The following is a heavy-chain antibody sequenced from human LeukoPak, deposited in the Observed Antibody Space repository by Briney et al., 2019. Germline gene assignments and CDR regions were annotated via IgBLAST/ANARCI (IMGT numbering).Heavy chain of an antibody. D-gene: IGHD4-17*01. Sequence: GGSLRLSCAASGFTFTNAWMAWVRQAPGKGLEWVSYISSSGSTIYYADSVKGRFTISRDNAKNSLYLQMNSLRAEDTAVYYCASLMTTVTTIDYWGQGTLVTVSS. V-gene: IGHV3-11*01. CDR3: ASLMTTVTTIDY. CDR1: GFTFTNAW. J-gene: IGHJ4*02. CDR2: ISSSGSTI.